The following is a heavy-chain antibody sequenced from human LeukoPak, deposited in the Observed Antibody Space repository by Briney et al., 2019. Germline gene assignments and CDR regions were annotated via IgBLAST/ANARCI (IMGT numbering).Heavy chain of an antibody. CDR3: ARDLSGIAAAGRIFDY. Sequence: SQTLTLTCAISGDSVSSNSAAWNWIRQSPSRGLEWLGRTYYRSKWYNDYAVSVKSRITINPDTSKNQFSLQLNSVTPEDTAVYYCARDLSGIAAAGRIFDYWGQGTLVTVSS. CDR2: TYYRSKWYN. CDR1: GDSVSSNSAA. V-gene: IGHV6-1*01. J-gene: IGHJ4*02. D-gene: IGHD6-13*01.